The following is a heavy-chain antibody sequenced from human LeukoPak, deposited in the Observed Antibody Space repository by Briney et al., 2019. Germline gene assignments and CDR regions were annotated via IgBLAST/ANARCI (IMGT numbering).Heavy chain of an antibody. D-gene: IGHD6-19*01. CDR3: ARGRAWYMDY. V-gene: IGHV4-59*01. CDR1: GDSISSYY. CDR2: IYYSGST. Sequence: PSETLSLTCTVSGDSISSYYWSWIRQPPGKGLEWIGYIYYSGSTNYNPSLKSRVTISVDTSKNQFSLKLSSVTAADTVVYYCARGRAWYMDYWGQGTLVTVSS. J-gene: IGHJ4*02.